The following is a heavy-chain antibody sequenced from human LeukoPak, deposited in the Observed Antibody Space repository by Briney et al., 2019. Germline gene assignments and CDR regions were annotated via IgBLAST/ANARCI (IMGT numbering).Heavy chain of an antibody. J-gene: IGHJ4*02. Sequence: GGSLRLSCVVSGITLSNYGMSWVRQAPGKGLEWVSGISERGGSTNYADSVKGRFIISRDTSKNTVYLQMDSLRVEDTAVYFCAKRGIVIRAVIIIGFHKEAYYFDYWGQGILVTVSS. V-gene: IGHV3-23*01. CDR2: ISERGGST. D-gene: IGHD3-10*01. CDR1: GITLSNYG. CDR3: AKRGIVIRAVIIIGFHKEAYYFDY.